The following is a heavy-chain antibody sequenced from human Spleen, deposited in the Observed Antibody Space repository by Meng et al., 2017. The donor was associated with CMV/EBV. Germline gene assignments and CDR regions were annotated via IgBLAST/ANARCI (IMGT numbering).Heavy chain of an antibody. V-gene: IGHV3-30-3*02. CDR2: ISYDGSNE. J-gene: IGHJ4*02. CDR3: AKLEATMVRGVNRY. CDR1: GFNFSRYA. D-gene: IGHD3-10*01. Sequence: GESLKISCAASGFNFSRYAMHWVRQAPGKGLDWEAVISYDGSNENYADSVKGRFTISRDNSQNTLYLQMNSLRAEDTAVYYCAKLEATMVRGVNRYWGQGTLVTVSS.